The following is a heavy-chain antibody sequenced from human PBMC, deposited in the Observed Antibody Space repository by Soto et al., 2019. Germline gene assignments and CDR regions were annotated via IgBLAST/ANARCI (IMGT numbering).Heavy chain of an antibody. CDR2: INPSGGST. V-gene: IGHV1-46*01. D-gene: IGHD5-12*01. CDR3: ARSPFRDGYYSELAPHY. Sequence: QVQLVQSGAEVKKPGASVKVSCKASGYTFTSYYMHWVRQAPGQGLEWMGIINPSGGSTSYAQKFQGRVTMTKDTSTSTVYMELSSLRSEDTAVYYCARSPFRDGYYSELAPHYWGQGTLVTVSS. J-gene: IGHJ4*02. CDR1: GYTFTSYY.